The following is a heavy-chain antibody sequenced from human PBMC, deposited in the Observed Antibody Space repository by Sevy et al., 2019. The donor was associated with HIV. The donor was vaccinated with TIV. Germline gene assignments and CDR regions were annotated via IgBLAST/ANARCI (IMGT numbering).Heavy chain of an antibody. Sequence: SETLSLTCTVSGGIISSGGYYWSRIRQHPGKGLEWIGYIYYSGSTYYNPSLKSRVTISVDTSKNQFSLKLSSVTAADTTVYYCARDTSTLYCSGGSCLIDYGMDVWGQGTTVTVSS. CDR1: GGIISSGGYY. D-gene: IGHD2-15*01. J-gene: IGHJ6*02. CDR3: ARDTSTLYCSGGSCLIDYGMDV. V-gene: IGHV4-31*03. CDR2: IYYSGST.